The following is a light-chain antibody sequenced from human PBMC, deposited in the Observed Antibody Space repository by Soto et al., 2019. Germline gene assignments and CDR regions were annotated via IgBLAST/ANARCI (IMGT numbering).Light chain of an antibody. CDR2: DAS. Sequence: EIVLTQSPATLSLSPGERATLSCRASQSVSSYLAWYQQKPGQTPRLLIYDASNRATGIPGRFSGSGSGTDFTLTIGSREPEDFAIYDCQQRSNWPPRTFGQGTKVEIK. V-gene: IGKV3-11*01. CDR3: QQRSNWPPRT. CDR1: QSVSSY. J-gene: IGKJ1*01.